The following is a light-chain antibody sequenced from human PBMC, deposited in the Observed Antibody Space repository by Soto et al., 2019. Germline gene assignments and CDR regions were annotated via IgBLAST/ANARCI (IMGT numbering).Light chain of an antibody. CDR3: QQYEAVVT. CDR1: QSVSSSY. V-gene: IGKV3-20*01. Sequence: VFSQSPSPPSLSPGEKAPPPCRASQSVSSSYLAWYQQKPGQAPRLLIYGASTRATGIPARFTGSGSGTEFILTITSLQSEDSAVYYCQQYEAVVTFGQGPRWIS. J-gene: IGKJ1*01. CDR2: GAS.